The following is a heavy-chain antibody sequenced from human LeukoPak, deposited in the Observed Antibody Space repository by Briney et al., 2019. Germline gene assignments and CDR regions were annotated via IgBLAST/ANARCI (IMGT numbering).Heavy chain of an antibody. Sequence: PGGSLRLSCAASGFTFNNYLMSWVRQAPGKGLEWVSVLFTGGGRTLYADSVKGRFTISGDTFRTTLYLQMNGLRAEDTAVYYCAKECDYSPGHKFDPWGQGTLVTVSS. CDR3: AKECDYSPGHKFDP. D-gene: IGHD3-10*01. CDR2: LFTGGGRT. CDR1: GFTFNNYL. J-gene: IGHJ5*02. V-gene: IGHV3-23*01.